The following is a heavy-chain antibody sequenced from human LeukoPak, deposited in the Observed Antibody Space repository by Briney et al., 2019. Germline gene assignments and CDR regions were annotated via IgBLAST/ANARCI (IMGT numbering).Heavy chain of an antibody. CDR2: IKRKTDGGTT. V-gene: IGHV3-15*01. J-gene: IGHJ3*02. D-gene: IGHD3-16*02. CDR3: TTDGLRLGELSSEDAFDI. CDR1: GFTFSNAW. Sequence: GGSLRLSCAASGFTFSNAWMSWVRQAPGEGLEWVGRIKRKTDGGTTDYAAPVKGRFTISRDDSKNTLYLQMNSLKTDDTAVYSCTTDGLRLGELSSEDAFDIWGQGTMVTVSS.